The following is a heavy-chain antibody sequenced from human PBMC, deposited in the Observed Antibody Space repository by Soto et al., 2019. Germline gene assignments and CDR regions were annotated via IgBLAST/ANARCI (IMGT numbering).Heavy chain of an antibody. CDR2: INHSGST. D-gene: IGHD2-21*02. Sequence: PSETLSLTCAVYGGSFSGYSWNWIRQPPGKGLEWIGEINHSGSTNYNPSLKSRVTISLDTSKNKLSLDLFSVTAADTSVYYCARQETASGSHYLSPFGHWGQGILVTVSS. V-gene: IGHV4-34*01. J-gene: IGHJ4*02. CDR3: ARQETASGSHYLSPFGH. CDR1: GGSFSGYS.